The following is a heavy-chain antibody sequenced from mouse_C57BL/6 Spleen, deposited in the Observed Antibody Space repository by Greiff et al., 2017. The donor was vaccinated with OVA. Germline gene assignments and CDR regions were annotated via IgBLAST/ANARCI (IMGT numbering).Heavy chain of an antibody. CDR2: ISSGSSTI. CDR3: ARQDPYYGSSSWFAY. V-gene: IGHV5-17*01. CDR1: GFTFSDYG. D-gene: IGHD1-1*01. J-gene: IGHJ3*01. Sequence: EVQLVESGGGLVKPGGSLKLSCAASGFTFSDYGMHWVRQAPEKGLEWVAYISSGSSTIYYADTVKGRFTISRDNAKNTLFLQMTSLRSEDTAMYYCARQDPYYGSSSWFAYWGQGTLVTVSA.